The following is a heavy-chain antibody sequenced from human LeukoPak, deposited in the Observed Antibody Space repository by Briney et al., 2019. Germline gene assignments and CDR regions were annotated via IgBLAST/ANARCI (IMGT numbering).Heavy chain of an antibody. CDR2: IKPDGSAQ. CDR3: ARANNSSWHN. Sequence: GGSLRLSCATSGFTFSSNWMSWVRHVPGRGLDWVANIKPDGSAQYYAASVKGRFTVSRDNAKNSLYLRMNSLRVEDTAVYYCARANNSSWHNWGQGTLVTV. CDR1: GFTFSSNW. V-gene: IGHV3-7*01. D-gene: IGHD6-13*01. J-gene: IGHJ4*02.